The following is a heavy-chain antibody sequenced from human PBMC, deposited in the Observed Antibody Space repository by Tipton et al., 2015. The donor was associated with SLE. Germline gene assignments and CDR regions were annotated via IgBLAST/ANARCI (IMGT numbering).Heavy chain of an antibody. D-gene: IGHD5-12*01. CDR1: GGPMAHYY. CDR3: ARSAYDSLEP. J-gene: IGHJ5*02. V-gene: IGHV4-4*07. Sequence: TLSLTCTVSGGPMAHYYWNWIRQSAEKGLEWIGRIYSSGSIDYNPSLKSRVTMSVDTSKKQLSMKMTSVTVADTAVYFCARSAYDSLEPWGQGTLVTVSS. CDR2: IYSSGSI.